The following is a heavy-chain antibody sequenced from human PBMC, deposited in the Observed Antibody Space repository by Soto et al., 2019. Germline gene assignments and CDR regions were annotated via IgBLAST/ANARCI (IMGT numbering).Heavy chain of an antibody. D-gene: IGHD1-26*01. CDR2: IYPDDSDT. CDR3: ARPRVLGAPDAFDI. Sequence: PGESLKISCKGSGYIFTNYWIGWVRQMPGKGLEWMGIIYPDDSDTRYSPSFQGQVAFSADKSISTAFLQWNSLKPSDTAIYFCARPRVLGAPDAFDIWGQGTMVTVSS. V-gene: IGHV5-51*01. CDR1: GYIFTNYW. J-gene: IGHJ3*02.